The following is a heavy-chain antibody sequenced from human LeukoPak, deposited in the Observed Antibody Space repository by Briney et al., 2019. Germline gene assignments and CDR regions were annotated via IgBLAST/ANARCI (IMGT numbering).Heavy chain of an antibody. CDR2: IWYDGSNK. J-gene: IGHJ4*02. CDR3: ARFRGVAGTSPFDY. CDR1: GFTFSSYS. Sequence: GGSLRLSCAASGFTFSSYSMNWVRQAPGKGLEWVAVIWYDGSNKYYADSVKGRFTISRDNSKNTLYLQMNSLRAEDTAVYYCARFRGVAGTSPFDYWGQGTLVTVSS. D-gene: IGHD6-19*01. V-gene: IGHV3-33*08.